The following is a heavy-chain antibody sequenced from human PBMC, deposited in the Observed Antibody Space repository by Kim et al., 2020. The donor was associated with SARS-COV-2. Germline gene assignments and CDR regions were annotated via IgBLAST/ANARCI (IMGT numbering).Heavy chain of an antibody. CDR3: ARGRIQAVPGALGYVDY. J-gene: IGHJ4*02. Sequence: SETLSLTCTVSGGSISSSSYYWGWIRQPPGKGLEWIGSIYYSGSTYYNPSLKSRVTISVDTSKNQFSLKLSSVTAADTAVYYCARGRIQAVPGALGYVDYWGQGTLVTVSS. CDR2: IYYSGST. D-gene: IGHD6-13*01. CDR1: GGSISSSSYY. V-gene: IGHV4-39*01.